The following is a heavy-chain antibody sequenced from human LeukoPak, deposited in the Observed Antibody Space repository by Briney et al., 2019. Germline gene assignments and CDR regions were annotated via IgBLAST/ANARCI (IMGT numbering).Heavy chain of an antibody. D-gene: IGHD3-10*01. CDR1: GYTFTGYY. Sequence: SVKVSCKASGYTFTGYYMHWVRQAPGQGLEWMGGIIPIFGTANYAPKFQGRVTITADESTSTAYMELSSLRSDDTAVYYCARSEVLLWFGEYPFDYWGQGTLVTVSS. CDR3: ARSEVLLWFGEYPFDY. V-gene: IGHV1-69*13. CDR2: IIPIFGTA. J-gene: IGHJ4*02.